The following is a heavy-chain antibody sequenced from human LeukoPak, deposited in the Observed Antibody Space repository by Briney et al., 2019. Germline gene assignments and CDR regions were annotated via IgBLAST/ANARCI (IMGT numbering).Heavy chain of an antibody. CDR2: ISSSGSTI. CDR3: ASTPLDYGDYGDYYYGMDV. Sequence: PGGSLRLSCAASGFTFSDYYMSWIRQAPGKGLEWVSYISSSGSTIYYADSVKGRFTISRDNAKNSLYLQMNSLRAEDTAVYYCASTPLDYGDYGDYYYGMDVWGQGTTVTVSS. CDR1: GFTFSDYY. V-gene: IGHV3-11*01. J-gene: IGHJ6*02. D-gene: IGHD4-17*01.